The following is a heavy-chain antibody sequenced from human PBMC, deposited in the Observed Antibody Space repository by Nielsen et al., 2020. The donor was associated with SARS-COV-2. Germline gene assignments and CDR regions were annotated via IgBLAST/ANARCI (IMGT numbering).Heavy chain of an antibody. CDR2: ISYSGST. J-gene: IGHJ6*03. V-gene: IGHV4-59*01. CDR3: AREYSSLVSYHYYMDV. Sequence: SETLSLTCTVSGGSISTYYWSWIRQPPGKGLEWIGYISYSGSTNYNPSLESRVTISLDTSKNQFSLKLSSVAAADTAVYYCAREYSSLVSYHYYMDVWGKGTTVTVSS. CDR1: GGSISTYY. D-gene: IGHD6-19*01.